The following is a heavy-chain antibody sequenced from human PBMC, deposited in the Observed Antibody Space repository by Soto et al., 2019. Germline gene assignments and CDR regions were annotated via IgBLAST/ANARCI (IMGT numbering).Heavy chain of an antibody. CDR3: ARDPEIYSGNFEYGLDV. J-gene: IGHJ6*02. CDR1: GFTVRNYE. CDR2: ISNSGRAI. Sequence: PGGSLRLSCSVFGFTVRNYEMNWVRQAPGKGLEWVSYISNSGRAIYYAESVKCRFTISRDNAKNSLYLQMNSLRAEDTAVYYCARDPEIYSGNFEYGLDVLGQGTTVTVSS. D-gene: IGHD4-4*01. V-gene: IGHV3-48*03.